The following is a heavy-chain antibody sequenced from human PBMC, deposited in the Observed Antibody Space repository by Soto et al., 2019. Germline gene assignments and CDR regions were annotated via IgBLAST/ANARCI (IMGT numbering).Heavy chain of an antibody. CDR2: ISAYNVNT. V-gene: IGHV1-18*01. CDR3: ARYTSSLDY. Sequence: QVQLVQSGAEVKKPGASVKVSCKASGYTFTNYDFTWVRQAPGQGLEWMGWISAYNVNTNYAQKLQDRVTMTTDTSTTTAYMELRTLRSDDTAVYYCARYTSSLDYWGQGTLVTVSS. J-gene: IGHJ4*02. CDR1: GYTFTNYD. D-gene: IGHD6-6*01.